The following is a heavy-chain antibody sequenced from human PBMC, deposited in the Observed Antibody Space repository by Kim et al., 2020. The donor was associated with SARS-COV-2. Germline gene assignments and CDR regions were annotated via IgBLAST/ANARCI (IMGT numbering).Heavy chain of an antibody. V-gene: IGHV1-2*06. J-gene: IGHJ5*02. D-gene: IGHD2-2*02. CDR2: INPNSGGT. CDR3: AGLYCSSTSCYTIKFDP. Sequence: ASVKVSCKASGYTFTGYYMHWVRQAPGQGLEWMGRINPNSGGTNYAQKFQGRVTMTRDTSISTAYMELSRLRSDDTAVYYCAGLYCSSTSCYTIKFDPWGQGTLVTVSS. CDR1: GYTFTGYY.